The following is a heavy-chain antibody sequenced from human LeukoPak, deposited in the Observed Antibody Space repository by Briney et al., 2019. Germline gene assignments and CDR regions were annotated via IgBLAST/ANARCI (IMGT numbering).Heavy chain of an antibody. CDR1: GFTFSSYA. Sequence: GSLRLSCAASGFTFSSYAMSWIPQPPAKGLEWIGEINHSGSTNSTPSLKSRVAISVDTSKSQFSMKLSSVAAADTAVYYCARDFSGQDAFDIWGQGTMVTVSS. CDR2: INHSGST. CDR3: ARDFSGQDAFDI. J-gene: IGHJ3*02. D-gene: IGHD3-3*01. V-gene: IGHV4-34*01.